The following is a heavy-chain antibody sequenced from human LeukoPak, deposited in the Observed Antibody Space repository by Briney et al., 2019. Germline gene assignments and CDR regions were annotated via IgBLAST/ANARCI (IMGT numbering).Heavy chain of an antibody. J-gene: IGHJ5*02. CDR3: ARDLTTYTDSSGFDP. V-gene: IGHV3-66*01. CDR1: GFTFSSYA. CDR2: IYSGGST. Sequence: GGSLRLSCAASGFTFSSYAMSWVRQAPGKGLEWVSVIYSGGSTYYADSVKGRFTISRDNSKNTLYLQMNSLRAEDTAVYYCARDLTTYTDSSGFDPWGQGTLVTVSS. D-gene: IGHD6-19*01.